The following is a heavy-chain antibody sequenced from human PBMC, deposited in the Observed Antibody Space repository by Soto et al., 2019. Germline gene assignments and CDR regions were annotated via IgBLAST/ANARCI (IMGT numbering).Heavy chain of an antibody. Sequence: SETLSLTCTVSGGSISSSSYYWGWIRQPPGKGLEWIGSIYYSGSTYYNPSLKSRVTISVDTSKNQFSLKLSSVTAADTAVYYCARAPDIVATIWFGFDYWGQGTQVTVSS. D-gene: IGHD5-12*01. J-gene: IGHJ4*02. CDR1: GGSISSSSYY. CDR3: ARAPDIVATIWFGFDY. CDR2: IYYSGST. V-gene: IGHV4-39*07.